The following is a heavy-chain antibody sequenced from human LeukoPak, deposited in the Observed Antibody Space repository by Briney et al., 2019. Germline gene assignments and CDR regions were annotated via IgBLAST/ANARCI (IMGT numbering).Heavy chain of an antibody. D-gene: IGHD5-18*01. Sequence: SQTLSLTCAISGDSVSSNSATWNWIRQSPSRGLEWLGRTYYRSKWYNNYAVSVKSRITIIPDTSNNQFSLQLNSVTPEDTAVYYCARDKGGGVDTALAYWGQGILVTVSS. CDR2: TYYRSKWYN. V-gene: IGHV6-1*01. J-gene: IGHJ4*02. CDR3: ARDKGGGVDTALAY. CDR1: GDSVSSNSAT.